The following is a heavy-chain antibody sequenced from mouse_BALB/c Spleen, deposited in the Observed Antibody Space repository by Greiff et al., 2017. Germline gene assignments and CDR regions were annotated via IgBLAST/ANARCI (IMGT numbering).Heavy chain of an antibody. J-gene: IGHJ2*01. CDR3: ARLLRRGDYFDY. CDR2: INPSSGYT. CDR1: GYTFTSYT. D-gene: IGHD1-1*01. V-gene: IGHV1-4*02. Sequence: VNVVESAAELARPGASVKMSCKASGYTFTSYTMHWVKQRPGQGLEWIGYINPSSGYTEYNQKFKDKTTLTADKSSSTAYMQLSSLTSEDSAVYYCARLLRRGDYFDYWGQGTTLTVSS.